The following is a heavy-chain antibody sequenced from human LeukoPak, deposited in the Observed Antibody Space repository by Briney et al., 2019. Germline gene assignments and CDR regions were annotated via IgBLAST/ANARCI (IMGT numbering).Heavy chain of an antibody. CDR1: GYSISSGYY. D-gene: IGHD3-10*01. J-gene: IGHJ4*02. V-gene: IGHV4-38-2*02. Sequence: SETLSLTCTVSGYSISSGYYWGWIRQPPGKGLEWIGSIYHSGSTYYNPSLKSRVTISVDTSKNQFSLKLSSVTAADTAVYYCARDPIWFGELFYFDYWGQGTLVTVSS. CDR2: IYHSGST. CDR3: ARDPIWFGELFYFDY.